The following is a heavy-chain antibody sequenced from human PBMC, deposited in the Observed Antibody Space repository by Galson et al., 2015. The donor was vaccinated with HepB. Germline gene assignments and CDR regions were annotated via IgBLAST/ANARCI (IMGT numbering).Heavy chain of an antibody. D-gene: IGHD6-13*01. V-gene: IGHV3-30*04. CDR2: ISYDRSNK. J-gene: IGHJ6*02. CDR3: ARDPHPSSSWVSATDKYGMDV. CDR1: GFTFSSYA. Sequence: SLRLSCAASGFTFSSYAMHWVRQAPGKGLEWVAVISYDRSNKYYADSVKGRFTISRDNSKNTLYLQMNSLRAEDTAVYYCARDPHPSSSWVSATDKYGMDVWGQGTTVTVSS.